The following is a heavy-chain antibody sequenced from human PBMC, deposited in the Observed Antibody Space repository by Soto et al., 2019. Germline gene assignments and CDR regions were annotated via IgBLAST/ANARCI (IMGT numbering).Heavy chain of an antibody. CDR1: GFTFSSYS. D-gene: IGHD3-9*01. J-gene: IGHJ6*03. Sequence: GGSLRLSCAASGFTFSSYSMNWVRQAPGKGLEWVSYISSSSSTIYYADSVKGRFTISRDNAKNSLYLQMNSLRAEDTAVYYCARDSRPTYYDILTGYSPYYYYYMDVWGKGTTVTVSS. CDR3: ARDSRPTYYDILTGYSPYYYYYMDV. CDR2: ISSSSSTI. V-gene: IGHV3-48*01.